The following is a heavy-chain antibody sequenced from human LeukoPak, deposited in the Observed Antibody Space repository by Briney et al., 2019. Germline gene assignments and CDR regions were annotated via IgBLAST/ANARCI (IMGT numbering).Heavy chain of an antibody. D-gene: IGHD3-16*01. J-gene: IGHJ4*02. CDR2: IYASGST. CDR1: GGSISSYY. Sequence: PSETLSLTCTVSGGSISSYYWSWIRQPAGKGLEWIGRIYASGSTNYNPSLKSRVTMSVDTSKNQFSLKLSSVTAADTAVYYCAIFSFFGGPGVFDSWGRGPLVTVS. CDR3: AIFSFFGGPGVFDS. V-gene: IGHV4-4*07.